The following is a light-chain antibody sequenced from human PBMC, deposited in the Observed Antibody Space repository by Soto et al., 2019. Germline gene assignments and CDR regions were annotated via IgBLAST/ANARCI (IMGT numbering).Light chain of an antibody. CDR1: QNNNNN. Sequence: EIVMTQSPATLSVSPGERATLSCRASQNNNNNLAWYQQKPGQVPRLLIYHASTGATGIPVRFSGSGSGTELTLTISSVQSEDFAVYYCQQYNDWPITFGGGTKVEIK. CDR2: HAS. CDR3: QQYNDWPIT. J-gene: IGKJ4*01. V-gene: IGKV3-15*01.